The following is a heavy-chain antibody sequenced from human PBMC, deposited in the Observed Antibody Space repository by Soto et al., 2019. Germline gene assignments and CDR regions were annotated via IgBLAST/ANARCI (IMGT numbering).Heavy chain of an antibody. CDR1: GGSISSYY. CDR2: IYYSGST. J-gene: IGHJ6*02. Sequence: SETLSLTCTVSGGSISSYYWSWIRQPPGKGLEWIGYIYYSGSTNYNPSLKSRVTISVDTSKNQFSLKLSSVTAADTAVYYCARVSYYYYGMDVWGQGTTVTVSS. V-gene: IGHV4-59*08. CDR3: ARVSYYYYGMDV.